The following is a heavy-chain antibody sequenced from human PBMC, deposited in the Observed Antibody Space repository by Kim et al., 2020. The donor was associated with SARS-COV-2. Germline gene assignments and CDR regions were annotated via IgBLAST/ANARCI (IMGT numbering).Heavy chain of an antibody. CDR2: ISYDGSNK. V-gene: IGHV3-30*04. J-gene: IGHJ4*02. CDR1: GFTFSSYA. CDR3: ARTGSGSYWYYSDY. D-gene: IGHD3-10*01. Sequence: GGSLRLSCAASGFTFSSYAMHWVRQAPGKGLEWVAVISYDGSNKYYADSVKGRFTISRDNSKNTLYLQMNSLRAEDTAVYYCARTGSGSYWYYSDYWGQGTLVTVSS.